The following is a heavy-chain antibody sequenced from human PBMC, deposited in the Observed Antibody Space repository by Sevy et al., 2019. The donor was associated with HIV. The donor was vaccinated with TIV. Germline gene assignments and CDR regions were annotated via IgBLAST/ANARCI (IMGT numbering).Heavy chain of an antibody. V-gene: IGHV3-23*01. Sequence: GGSLRLSCAASGFTFSSYAMSWVRQAPGKGLEWVSAISGSGGSTYYADSVKGRFTIPRDNSKNTLYLQMNSLRAQDTAVYYCAKSGPYYYDSSGYYYCFDYWGQGTLVTVSS. D-gene: IGHD3-22*01. J-gene: IGHJ4*02. CDR1: GFTFSSYA. CDR2: ISGSGGST. CDR3: AKSGPYYYDSSGYYYCFDY.